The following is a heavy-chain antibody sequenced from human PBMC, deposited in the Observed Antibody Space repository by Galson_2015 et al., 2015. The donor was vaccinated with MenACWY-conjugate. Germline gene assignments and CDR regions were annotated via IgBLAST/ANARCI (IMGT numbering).Heavy chain of an antibody. D-gene: IGHD3-10*01. Sequence: QSGAEVKKPGESLKISCKGSGYSFTTYWIAWVRQMPGKGLEWVALIDPINSNTRYSPSLQGQVTISADESISTAYLQWSSLKASDTATYYCARHPPGGRGMDVWGRGTTVTVSS. J-gene: IGHJ6*02. V-gene: IGHV5-51*01. CDR2: IDPINSNT. CDR1: GYSFTTYW. CDR3: ARHPPGGRGMDV.